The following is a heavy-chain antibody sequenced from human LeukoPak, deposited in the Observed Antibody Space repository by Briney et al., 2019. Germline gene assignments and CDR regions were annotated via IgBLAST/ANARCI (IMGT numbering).Heavy chain of an antibody. CDR3: VRERDWGFEY. V-gene: IGHV3-48*04. CDR1: GFSLTSYS. D-gene: IGHD3/OR15-3a*01. CDR2: ISHTGSTI. Sequence: GGSLRLSCAASGFSLTSYSMHWVRQAPEKGPEWLSYISHTGSTIYYADSVKGRCTISRDNAKDSQYLQMSSLRAEDTAVYYCVRERDWGFEYWGGGTLVSVSS. J-gene: IGHJ4*02.